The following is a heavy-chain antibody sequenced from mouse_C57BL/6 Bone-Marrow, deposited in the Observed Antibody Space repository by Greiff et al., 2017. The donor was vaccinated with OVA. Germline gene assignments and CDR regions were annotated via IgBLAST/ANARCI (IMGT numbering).Heavy chain of an antibody. D-gene: IGHD2-4*01. CDR2: IYIGNGYT. V-gene: IGHV1-58*01. J-gene: IGHJ4*01. CDR1: GYTFTSYG. CDR3: VRIYYDYDVPYYYAMDY. Sequence: VQLKQSGAELVRPGSSVKMSCKTSGYTFTSYGINWVKQRPGQGLEWIGYIYIGNGYTEYNEKFKGKATLTSDTSYSTADMQLSSLTSEDSAIYFCVRIYYDYDVPYYYAMDYWGQGTSVTVSS.